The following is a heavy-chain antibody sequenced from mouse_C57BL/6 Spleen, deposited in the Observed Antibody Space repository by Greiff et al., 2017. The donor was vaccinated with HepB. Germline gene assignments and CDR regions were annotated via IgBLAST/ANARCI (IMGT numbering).Heavy chain of an antibody. J-gene: IGHJ4*01. V-gene: IGHV1-69*01. D-gene: IGHD3-2*02. Sequence: VQLQQPGAELVMPGASVKLSCKASGYTFTSYWMHWVKQRPGQGLEWIGEIDPSDSYTNYNHKVKGKSTLTVDKSSSTAYMQLSSLTSEDAAVYYCASSDQAHAMDYWGQGTSVTVSS. CDR2: IDPSDSYT. CDR1: GYTFTSYW. CDR3: ASSDQAHAMDY.